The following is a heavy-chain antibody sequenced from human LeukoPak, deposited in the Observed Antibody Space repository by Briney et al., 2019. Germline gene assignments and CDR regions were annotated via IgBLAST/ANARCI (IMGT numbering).Heavy chain of an antibody. V-gene: IGHV3-21*01. Sequence: GGSLRLSCAASGVTISSYSMNWVRQAPGKGLEWVSSINSSSSYIYYADSVKGRFTISRDNAKNSLYLQMNSLRAEDTAVYYCARNTAYCGGDCYTFNYWGQGTLVTVSS. CDR3: ARNTAYCGGDCYTFNY. D-gene: IGHD2-21*02. CDR1: GVTISSYS. J-gene: IGHJ4*02. CDR2: INSSSSYI.